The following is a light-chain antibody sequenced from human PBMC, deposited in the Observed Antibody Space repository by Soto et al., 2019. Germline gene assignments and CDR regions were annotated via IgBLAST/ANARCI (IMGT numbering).Light chain of an antibody. CDR3: SSYTRSTTQL. CDR2: GNS. Sequence: QSVLTQPPSVSGAPGQRVTISCTGSSSNIGAGYDVHWYQQLPGTAPKLLIYGNSNRPSGVPDRFSGSKSGTSASLAITGLQAEDEADYYCSSYTRSTTQLFGTGTKLTVL. J-gene: IGLJ1*01. CDR1: SSNIGAGYD. V-gene: IGLV1-40*01.